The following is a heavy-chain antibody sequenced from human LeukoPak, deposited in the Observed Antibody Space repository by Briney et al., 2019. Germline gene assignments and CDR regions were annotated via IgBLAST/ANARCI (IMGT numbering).Heavy chain of an antibody. Sequence: SETLSLTCTVSGYSISSGYYWGWIRPPPGKGLEWIGSIYHSGSTYYNPSLKSRVTISVDTSKNQFSLKLSSVTAADTAVYYCARWRSVPYFDYWGQGTLVTVSS. V-gene: IGHV4-38-2*02. D-gene: IGHD2-2*01. CDR1: GYSISSGYY. CDR2: IYHSGST. CDR3: ARWRSVPYFDY. J-gene: IGHJ4*02.